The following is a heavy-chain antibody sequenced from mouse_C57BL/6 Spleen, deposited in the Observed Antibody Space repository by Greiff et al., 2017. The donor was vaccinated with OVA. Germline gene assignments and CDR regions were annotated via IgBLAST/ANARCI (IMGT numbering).Heavy chain of an antibody. CDR1: GYSITSGYD. V-gene: IGHV3-1*01. Sequence: EVQLQESGPGMVKPSQSLSLTCTVTGYSITSGYDWHWIRHFPGNKLEWMGYISYSGSTNYNPSLKSRISITHDTSKNHFFLKLNSVTTEDTATYYCARGGRPSYFDYWGQGTTLTVSS. D-gene: IGHD2-10*02. CDR3: ARGGRPSYFDY. J-gene: IGHJ2*01. CDR2: ISYSGST.